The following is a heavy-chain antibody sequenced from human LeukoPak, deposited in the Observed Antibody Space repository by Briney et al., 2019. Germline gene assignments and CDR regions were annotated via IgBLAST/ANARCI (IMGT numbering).Heavy chain of an antibody. Sequence: GGSLRLSCAASGFTFSSYWMHWVRQAPGKGLVWVSRINPDGSTTSYADSVKGRFTISRDSAKNTLYLQMNSLRAEDTAVYYCARVSVGRYYFDNWGQGTPVTAS. V-gene: IGHV3-74*01. D-gene: IGHD3-3*02. J-gene: IGHJ4*02. CDR3: ARVSVGRYYFDN. CDR2: INPDGSTT. CDR1: GFTFSSYW.